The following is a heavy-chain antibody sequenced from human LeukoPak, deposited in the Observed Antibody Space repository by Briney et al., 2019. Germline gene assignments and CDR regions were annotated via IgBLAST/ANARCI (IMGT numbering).Heavy chain of an antibody. D-gene: IGHD3-3*01. Sequence: PSETLSLTCAVYGGSFSGYYWSWIRQPPVKGLEWIGEINHSGSTNYNPSLKSRVTISVDTSKNQFSLKLSSVTAADTAVYYCARGFPYYDFWSGKTPYYFDYWGQGTLVTVSS. CDR3: ARGFPYYDFWSGKTPYYFDY. CDR1: GGSFSGYY. J-gene: IGHJ4*02. V-gene: IGHV4-34*01. CDR2: INHSGST.